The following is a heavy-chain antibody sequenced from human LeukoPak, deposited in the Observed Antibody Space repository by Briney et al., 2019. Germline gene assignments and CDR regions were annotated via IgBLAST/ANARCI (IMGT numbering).Heavy chain of an antibody. CDR1: GSYY. J-gene: IGHJ3*02. Sequence: GSYYWAWIRQXRGKGLEWIGYIYYTGGTHYNPSLKSRLTISVDTSENHFSLKLSSVTAADTAIYFCARAPGAFDIWGQGTMVTVSS. V-gene: IGHV4-31*02. CDR2: IYYTGGT. CDR3: ARAPGAFDI.